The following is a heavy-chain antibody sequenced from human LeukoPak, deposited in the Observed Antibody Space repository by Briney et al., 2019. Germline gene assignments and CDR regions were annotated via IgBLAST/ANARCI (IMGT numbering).Heavy chain of an antibody. V-gene: IGHV3-23*01. Sequence: PGGSLRLSCAASGFTFSSYAMSWVRQAPGKGLEWVSAISGSGGSTYYADSVKGRFTISRDNSKNTLYLQMNSLRAEDTAVYYCGKDRYYYDSSWTFGYWGQGTLVTVSS. CDR2: ISGSGGST. CDR1: GFTFSSYA. J-gene: IGHJ4*02. D-gene: IGHD3-22*01. CDR3: GKDRYYYDSSWTFGY.